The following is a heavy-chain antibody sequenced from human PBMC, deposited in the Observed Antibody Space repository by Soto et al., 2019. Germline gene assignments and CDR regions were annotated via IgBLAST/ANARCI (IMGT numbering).Heavy chain of an antibody. J-gene: IGHJ4*02. CDR3: ARVEGYDFWSGHERTTFDY. CDR1: GFTFSSYS. D-gene: IGHD3-3*01. Sequence: GGSLRLSCAASGFTFSSYSMNWVRQVPGKGLEWVSSISSSSSYIYYADSVKGRFTISRDNAKNSLYLQMNSLRAEDTAVYYCARVEGYDFWSGHERTTFDYWGQGTLVTVSS. CDR2: ISSSSSYI. V-gene: IGHV3-21*01.